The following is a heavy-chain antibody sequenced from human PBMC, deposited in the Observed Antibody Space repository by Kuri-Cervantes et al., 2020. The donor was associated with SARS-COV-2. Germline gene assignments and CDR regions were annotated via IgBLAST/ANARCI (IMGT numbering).Heavy chain of an antibody. D-gene: IGHD3-10*01. CDR2: IYHSGST. CDR3: ARGDYYGSGDAFDI. J-gene: IGHJ4*02. Sequence: ETLSLTCTVSGYSISSGYYWGWIRQPPGKGLEWIGSIYHSGSTYYNPSLKSRVTISVDTSKNQFSLKLSSVTAADTAVYYCARGDYYGSGDAFDIWGQGTLVTVSS. CDR1: GYSISSGYY. V-gene: IGHV4-38-2*02.